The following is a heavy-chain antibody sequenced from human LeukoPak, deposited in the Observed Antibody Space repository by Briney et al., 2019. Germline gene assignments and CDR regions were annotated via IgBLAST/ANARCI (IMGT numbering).Heavy chain of an antibody. D-gene: IGHD1-26*01. V-gene: IGHV1-18*01. CDR3: ARLEVGASYYYYYGMDV. Sequence: ASVKVSCKASGYTFTSYGISWVRQAPGQGLEWMGWISAYNGNTNYAQKLQGRVTMTTDTSTSTAYMERRSLRSADTAVYYCARLEVGASYYYYYGMDVWGQGTTVTVSS. CDR2: ISAYNGNT. CDR1: GYTFTSYG. J-gene: IGHJ6*02.